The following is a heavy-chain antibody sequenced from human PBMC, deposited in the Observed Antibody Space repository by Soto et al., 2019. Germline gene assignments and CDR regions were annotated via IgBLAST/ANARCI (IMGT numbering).Heavy chain of an antibody. V-gene: IGHV1-18*01. D-gene: IGHD3-9*01. J-gene: IGHJ4*02. CDR3: ARDEGGYDILTGYYKAHHFDQ. Sequence: QVQLVQSGAEVKRPGDSVKVSCQASGYTFGHFYITWVRQAPGQGIEWMGAISPHNRNTNYAEKFRGRVTMTTDTSTTTAYMELRSLRSDDTAVYYCARDEGGYDILTGYYKAHHFDQWGQGALVTVSS. CDR1: GYTFGHFY. CDR2: ISPHNRNT.